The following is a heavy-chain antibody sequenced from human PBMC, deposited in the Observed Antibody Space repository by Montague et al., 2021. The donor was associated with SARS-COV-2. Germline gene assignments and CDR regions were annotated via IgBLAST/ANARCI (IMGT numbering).Heavy chain of an antibody. J-gene: IGHJ4*02. V-gene: IGHV3-33*01. D-gene: IGHD6-13*01. CDR3: ARDTLLIAADGLFDY. Sequence: SLRLSCAASGFTFSSYGMHWVRQAPGKGLEWEAVIWYDGSNKYYADSVKGRFTISRDNSKNTLYLQMNSLRAEDTAVYYCARDTLLIAADGLFDYWGQGTLVTVSS. CDR2: IWYDGSNK. CDR1: GFTFSSYG.